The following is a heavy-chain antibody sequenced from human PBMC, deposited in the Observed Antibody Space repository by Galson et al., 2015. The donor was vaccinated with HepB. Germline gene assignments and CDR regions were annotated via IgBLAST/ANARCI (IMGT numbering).Heavy chain of an antibody. J-gene: IGHJ3*02. CDR2: INPNSGGT. V-gene: IGHV1-2*05. CDR1: GYTFTGYY. D-gene: IGHD3-10*01. CDR3: ARGRHITYYYGSGSYPAVAFDI. Sequence: SVKVSCKASGYTFTGYYMHWVRQAPGQGLEWMGRINPNSGGTNYAQKFQGRVTMTRDTSISTAYMELSRLRSDDTVVYYCARGRHITYYYGSGSYPAVAFDIWGQGTMVTVSS.